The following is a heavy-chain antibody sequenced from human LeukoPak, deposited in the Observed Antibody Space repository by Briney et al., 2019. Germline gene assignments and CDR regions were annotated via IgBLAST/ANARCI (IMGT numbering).Heavy chain of an antibody. CDR1: GGSISSHY. CDR2: IYYSGST. Sequence: SETLSLTCTVSGGSISSHYWSWILQPPGKGLEWIGYIYYSGSTNYNPSLKSRVTISVDTSKNQFSLRLSSVTAADTAVYYCARYPTTVTKGLDIWGQGTMVTVSS. J-gene: IGHJ3*02. CDR3: ARYPTTVTKGLDI. D-gene: IGHD4-17*01. V-gene: IGHV4-59*11.